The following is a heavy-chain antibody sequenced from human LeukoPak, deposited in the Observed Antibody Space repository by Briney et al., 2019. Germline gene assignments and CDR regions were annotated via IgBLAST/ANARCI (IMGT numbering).Heavy chain of an antibody. D-gene: IGHD6-19*01. CDR2: IYYSGST. J-gene: IGHJ4*02. CDR3: ARQRDYTGGWFDY. Sequence: SETLSLTCTVSGGSISSSSYYWGWIRQPPGKGLEWIGSIYYSGSTYYNPSLKSRVTISVDTSKNQFSLMLSSVTASDTAVYYCARQRDYTGGWFDYWGQGTLVTVSS. V-gene: IGHV4-39*01. CDR1: GGSISSSSYY.